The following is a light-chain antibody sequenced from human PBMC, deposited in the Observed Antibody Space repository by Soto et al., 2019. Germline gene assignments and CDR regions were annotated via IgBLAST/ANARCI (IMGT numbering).Light chain of an antibody. CDR1: QGITSW. CDR2: RAS. V-gene: IGKV1-12*01. Sequence: DIQMTQSPSSVSASVGDRVTITCRASQGITSWLAWYQQKPGKAPKLLIYRASNLQSGVPSRFSGSGSGPDFTLTISGLQPADFATYYCQQTTTFPLTFGGGTKVEIK. J-gene: IGKJ4*01. CDR3: QQTTTFPLT.